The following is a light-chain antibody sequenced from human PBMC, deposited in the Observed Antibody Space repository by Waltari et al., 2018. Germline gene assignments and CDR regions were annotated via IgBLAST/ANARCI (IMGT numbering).Light chain of an antibody. CDR3: TSYTSSSIFYV. J-gene: IGLJ1*01. V-gene: IGLV2-14*03. Sequence: QSALTQPASVSGSPGQSIPISCTGTSRDVGGYTYVPWYQQHPGKPPKLMIYDVSKRPSGVSNRFSGSKSGNTASLTISGLQAEDEADYYCTSYTSSSIFYVFGTGTKVSVL. CDR2: DVS. CDR1: SRDVGGYTY.